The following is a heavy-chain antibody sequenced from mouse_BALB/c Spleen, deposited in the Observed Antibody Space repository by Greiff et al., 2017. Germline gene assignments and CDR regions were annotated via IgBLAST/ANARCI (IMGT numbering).Heavy chain of an antibody. CDR1: GYTFTDYA. D-gene: IGHD3-3*01. CDR2: ISTYYGDA. CDR3: ARQGLYYAMDY. V-gene: IGHV1S137*01. J-gene: IGHJ4*01. Sequence: VKLQQSGAELVRPGVSVKISCKGSGYTFTDYAMHWVKQSHAKSLEWIGVISTYYGDASYNQKFKGKATMTVDKSSSTAYMELARLTSEDSAIYYCARQGLYYAMDYWGQGTSVTVSS.